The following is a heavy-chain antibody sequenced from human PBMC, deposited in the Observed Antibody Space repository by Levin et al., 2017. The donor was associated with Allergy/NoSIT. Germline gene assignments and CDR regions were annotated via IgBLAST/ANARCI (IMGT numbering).Heavy chain of an antibody. D-gene: IGHD4-17*01. CDR2: ISYDGSNK. CDR3: ARDPGTVTHDAFDS. J-gene: IGHJ3*02. CDR1: GFTFSSYA. V-gene: IGHV3-30-3*01. Sequence: PGGSLRLSCAASGFTFSSYAMHWVRQAPGKGLEWVAVISYDGSNKYYADSVKGRFTISRDNSKNTLYLQMNSLRAEDTAVYYCARDPGTVTHDAFDSWGQGTMVTVSS.